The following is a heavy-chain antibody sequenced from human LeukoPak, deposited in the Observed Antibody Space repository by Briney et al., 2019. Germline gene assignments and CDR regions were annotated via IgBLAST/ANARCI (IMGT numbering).Heavy chain of an antibody. CDR3: ARGGRSNSNKDY. CDR2: LSHSGAT. CDR1: GSSITSVSY. Sequence: SETLSLTCSVSGSSITSVSYWAWIRQAPEKGLEWIGSLSHSGATYYNPSLTSRLTTSVDTSNNRFSLTLRSVTAADTAVYYCARGGRSNSNKDYWGRGTLVTVSS. V-gene: IGHV4-38-2*02. D-gene: IGHD2/OR15-2a*01. J-gene: IGHJ4*02.